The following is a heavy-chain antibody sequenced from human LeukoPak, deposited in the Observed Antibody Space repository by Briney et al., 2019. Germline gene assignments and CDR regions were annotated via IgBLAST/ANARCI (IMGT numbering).Heavy chain of an antibody. J-gene: IGHJ3*02. Sequence: GGSLRLSCAASGFTFSLYWMSWVRQAPGKGLEWVANIKKDGSERYYVDSVKGRFTISRDNTKKSLYLQMNTLRAEDTAVYYCARDLAGPPQEAFDIWGQGTMVTVSS. CDR2: IKKDGSER. CDR3: ARDLAGPPQEAFDI. V-gene: IGHV3-7*01. CDR1: GFTFSLYW.